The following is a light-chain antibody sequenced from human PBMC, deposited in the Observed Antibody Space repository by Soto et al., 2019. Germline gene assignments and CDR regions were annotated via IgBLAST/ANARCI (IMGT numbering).Light chain of an antibody. CDR3: QSYDSSLSALV. CDR2: GNS. CDR1: SSNIGAGYD. J-gene: IGLJ2*01. V-gene: IGLV1-40*01. Sequence: QSVLTQPPSVSGAPGQRVTISYTGSSSNIGAGYDVHWYQQLPGTAPKLLIYGNSNRPSGVTDRFSGSKSGTSASLAITGLQAEDESDYYCQSYDSSLSALVFGGGTKLTVL.